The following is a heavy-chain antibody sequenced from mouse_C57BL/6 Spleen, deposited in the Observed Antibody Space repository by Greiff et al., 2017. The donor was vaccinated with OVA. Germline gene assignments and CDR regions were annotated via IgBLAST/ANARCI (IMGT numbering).Heavy chain of an antibody. Sequence: QVQLKQSGAELVRPGASVTLSCKASGYTFTAYEMHWVKQTPVHGLEWIGAIDPETGGTAYNQKFKGKAILTADKSSSTAYMELRSLTSEDSAVYYCTRSGYGSSVNFDYWGQGTTLTVSS. CDR3: TRSGYGSSVNFDY. CDR1: GYTFTAYE. CDR2: IDPETGGT. V-gene: IGHV1-15*01. J-gene: IGHJ2*01. D-gene: IGHD1-1*01.